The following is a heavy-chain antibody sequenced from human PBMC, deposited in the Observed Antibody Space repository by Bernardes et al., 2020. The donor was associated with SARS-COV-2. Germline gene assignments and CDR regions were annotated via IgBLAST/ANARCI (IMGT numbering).Heavy chain of an antibody. CDR2: IYYSGST. V-gene: IGHV4-31*03. CDR1: GGFISSVGYY. D-gene: IGHD3-10*01. Sequence: SEPLSLTCTVSGGFISSVGYYWSWRRQHPGKGLEWIGYIYYSGSTYYNPSLKSRVTISVDTSKNQFSLKLSSVTAADTAVYYCASEGITMVRGVIKHYYYGMDVWGQGTTVTVSS. J-gene: IGHJ6*02. CDR3: ASEGITMVRGVIKHYYYGMDV.